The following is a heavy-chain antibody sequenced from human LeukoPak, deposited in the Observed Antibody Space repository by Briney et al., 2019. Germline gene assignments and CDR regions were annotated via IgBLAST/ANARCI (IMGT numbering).Heavy chain of an antibody. CDR3: ARHSGGPVPFDY. J-gene: IGHJ4*02. V-gene: IGHV4-39*01. D-gene: IGHD2-15*01. CDR2: IYYSGST. Sequence: SETLSLTCTVSGGSISSSIYYWGWIRQPPGKGLEWIGSIYYSGSTCYNPSLKSRVTISVDTSKNQFSLKLSSVTAADTAVYYCARHSGGPVPFDYWGQGTLVTVSS. CDR1: GGSISSSIYY.